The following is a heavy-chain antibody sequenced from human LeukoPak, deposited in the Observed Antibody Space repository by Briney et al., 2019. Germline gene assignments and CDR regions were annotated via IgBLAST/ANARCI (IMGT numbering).Heavy chain of an antibody. CDR1: GYTHTELS. D-gene: IGHD3-9*01. J-gene: IGHJ4*02. CDR2: IIPIFGTA. V-gene: IGHV1-69*05. CDR3: ARAGGADILTGSHFDY. Sequence: GASVKVSCKVSGYTHTELSMHWVRQAPGQGLEWMGGIIPIFGTANYAQKFQGRVTITTDESTSTAYMELSSLRSEDTAVYYCARAGGADILTGSHFDYWGQGTLVTVSS.